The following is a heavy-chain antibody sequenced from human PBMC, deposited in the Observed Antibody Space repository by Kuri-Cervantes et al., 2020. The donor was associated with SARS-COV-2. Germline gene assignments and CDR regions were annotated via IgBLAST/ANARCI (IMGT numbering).Heavy chain of an antibody. CDR2: INPDGSYT. CDR3: VRDGDHWNFDY. V-gene: IGHV3-74*01. CDR1: GFTFSGHW. D-gene: IGHD1-1*01. J-gene: IGHJ4*02. Sequence: GESLKISFAASGFTFSGHWIHWVRQAPGKVLVWVSRINPDGSYTNNADSVKGRFTLSRDNAKNMLFLQMNSLRAEDTAVYYCVRDGDHWNFDYWGQGALVTVSS.